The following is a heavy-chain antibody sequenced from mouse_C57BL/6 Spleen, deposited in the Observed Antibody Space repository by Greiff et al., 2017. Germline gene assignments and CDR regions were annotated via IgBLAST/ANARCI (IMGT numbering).Heavy chain of an antibody. J-gene: IGHJ4*01. CDR1: GYTFTSYW. Sequence: VKLQQPGAELVKPGASVKLSCKASGYTFTSYWMHWVKQRPGQGLEWIGMIHPNSGSTNYNEKFKSKATLTVDKSSSTAYMQLSSLTSEDSAVYYCARSGRYYAMDDWGQGASVTVSS. V-gene: IGHV1-64*01. CDR3: ARSGRYYAMDD. D-gene: IGHD3-1*01. CDR2: IHPNSGST.